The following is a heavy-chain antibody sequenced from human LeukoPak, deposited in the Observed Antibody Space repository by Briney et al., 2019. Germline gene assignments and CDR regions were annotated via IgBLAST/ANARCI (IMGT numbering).Heavy chain of an antibody. CDR1: GYTFTSYY. D-gene: IGHD2-2*01. Sequence: SVRVSCKASGYTFTSYYMHWVRQAPGQGLEWMGIINPSGGSTSYAQKFQGRVTMTRDTSTSTVYMELSSLRSEDTAVYYCARDLTSSTIRSYYYGMDVWGQGTTVTVSS. V-gene: IGHV1-46*01. CDR3: ARDLTSSTIRSYYYGMDV. J-gene: IGHJ6*02. CDR2: INPSGGST.